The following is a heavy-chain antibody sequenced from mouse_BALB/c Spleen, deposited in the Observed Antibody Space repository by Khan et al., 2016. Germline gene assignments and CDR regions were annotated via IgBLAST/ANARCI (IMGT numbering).Heavy chain of an antibody. J-gene: IGHJ3*01. CDR3: ARYYGNWVAY. CDR1: GYSITSDYA. CDR2: ISYSGST. D-gene: IGHD2-1*01. V-gene: IGHV3-2*02. Sequence: EVQLQESGPGLVKPSQSLSLTCTVTGYSITSDYAWNWIRQFPGNKLEWMGYISYSGSTSYNPSLKSRISITRDTSKNQFFLQLNSVTTEDTATXYCARYYGNWVAYWSQGTLVTVSA.